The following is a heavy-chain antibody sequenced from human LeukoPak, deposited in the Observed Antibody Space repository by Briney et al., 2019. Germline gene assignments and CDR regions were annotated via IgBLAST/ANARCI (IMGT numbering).Heavy chain of an antibody. J-gene: IGHJ4*02. CDR3: ARVATYYDSSGYNSGYFDY. V-gene: IGHV3-74*01. D-gene: IGHD3-22*01. Sequence: GGSLRLSCAASGFTFSSYWMHWVRRAPGKGLVWVSRINSDGSSTSYADPVKGRFTISRDNAKNTLYLQMNSLRAEDTAVYYCARVATYYDSSGYNSGYFDYWGQGTLVTVSS. CDR1: GFTFSSYW. CDR2: INSDGSST.